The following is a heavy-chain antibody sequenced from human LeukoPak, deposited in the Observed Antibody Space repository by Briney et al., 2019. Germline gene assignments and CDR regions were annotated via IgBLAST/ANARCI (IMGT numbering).Heavy chain of an antibody. V-gene: IGHV3-7*04. CDR2: IKQDGSDK. Sequence: GGSVILSCAASGFIFSNYWMTWARQSPGKGLEWVAHIKQDGSDKNYADSVKGRFTVSRDNTKNSLYLQMNSLRAEDTAVYYCARDWGYSGYDWGLDSDSWGPGALVTVSS. D-gene: IGHD5-12*01. J-gene: IGHJ4*02. CDR3: ARDWGYSGYDWGLDSDS. CDR1: GFIFSNYW.